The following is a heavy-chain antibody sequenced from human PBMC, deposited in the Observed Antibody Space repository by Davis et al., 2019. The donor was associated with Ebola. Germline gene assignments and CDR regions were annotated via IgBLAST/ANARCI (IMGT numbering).Heavy chain of an antibody. D-gene: IGHD5-12*01. V-gene: IGHV1-46*01. CDR2: INPSGGST. Sequence: ASVKVSCKTSGYTFTSYYMHWVRQAPGQGLEWMGIINPSGGSTSYAQKFQGRVTMTRDTSTSTVYMELSSLRSEDTAVYYCARLGRPTNLFDYWGQGTLVTVSS. CDR3: ARLGRPTNLFDY. CDR1: GYTFTSYY. J-gene: IGHJ4*02.